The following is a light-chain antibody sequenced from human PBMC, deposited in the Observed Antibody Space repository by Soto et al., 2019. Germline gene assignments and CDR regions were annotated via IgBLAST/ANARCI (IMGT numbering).Light chain of an antibody. V-gene: IGKV3-11*01. CDR2: DTS. CDR3: QQRQHWPPIT. CDR1: QSVTNY. Sequence: EVVLTQSPATLSLSPGERATLSCRASQSVTNYLAWYQQKPGQAPRLLIYDTSNRATGIPARFSGSGSGTDFTLTIRSLEPEDFAVYYCQQRQHWPPITFGGGTKVEIK. J-gene: IGKJ4*01.